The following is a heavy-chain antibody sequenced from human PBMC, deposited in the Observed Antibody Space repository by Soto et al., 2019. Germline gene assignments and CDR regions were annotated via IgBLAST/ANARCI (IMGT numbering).Heavy chain of an antibody. D-gene: IGHD1-26*01. CDR1: GFTFSGYS. CDR3: AREDILGARSFDY. Sequence: GGSLRLSCAASGFTFSGYSVNWVRQAPGKGLEWVSYISSGSKTIYYADSVKGRFTVSRDNARNSRYLQMSSLRDEDTAVYYCAREDILGARSFDYWGQGTLVTVSS. J-gene: IGHJ4*02. V-gene: IGHV3-48*02. CDR2: ISSGSKTI.